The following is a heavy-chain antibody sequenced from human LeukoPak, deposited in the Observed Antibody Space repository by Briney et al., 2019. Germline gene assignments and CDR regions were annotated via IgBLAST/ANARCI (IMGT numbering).Heavy chain of an antibody. D-gene: IGHD6-6*01. V-gene: IGHV3-74*01. CDR3: RLYISSSADS. CDR1: GFTFSTYW. CDR2: INSDESNT. Sequence: SGGSLRLSCAASGFTFSTYWMHWVRQAPGKGVVWVSRINSDESNTSYADFVKGRFTISRDNAKNTLYLQMDSQRAEDTAVYYCRLYISSSADSWGQGTLVTVSS. J-gene: IGHJ4*02.